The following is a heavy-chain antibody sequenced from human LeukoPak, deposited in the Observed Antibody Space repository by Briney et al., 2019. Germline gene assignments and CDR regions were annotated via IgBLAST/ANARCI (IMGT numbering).Heavy chain of an antibody. V-gene: IGHV3-30*02. CDR3: AKDDRGSYLGGDFDY. CDR2: IRYDGSNK. Sequence: GGSLRLSCAASGFTFSSYGMHWVRQAPGKGLEWVAFIRYDGSNKYYADSVKGRFTISRDNSKNTLYLQMNSLRAEDTAVYYCAKDDRGSYLGGDFDYWGRGTLVTVSS. J-gene: IGHJ4*02. CDR1: GFTFSSYG. D-gene: IGHD1-26*01.